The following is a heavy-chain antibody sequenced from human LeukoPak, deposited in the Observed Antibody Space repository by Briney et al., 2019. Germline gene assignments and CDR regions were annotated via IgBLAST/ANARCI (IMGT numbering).Heavy chain of an antibody. CDR1: GFTFSSYG. CDR3: ARDGVVGATTMYYFDC. V-gene: IGHV3-21*01. J-gene: IGHJ4*02. CDR2: ISNTSPYI. Sequence: GGSLRLSCAASGFTFSSYGMNWVRQAPGKGLEWVSSISNTSPYIYYAASVKGRFTISRDNAKNSLYLQMNSLRAEDTAVYYCARDGVVGATTMYYFDCWGLGTLVTVSS. D-gene: IGHD1-26*01.